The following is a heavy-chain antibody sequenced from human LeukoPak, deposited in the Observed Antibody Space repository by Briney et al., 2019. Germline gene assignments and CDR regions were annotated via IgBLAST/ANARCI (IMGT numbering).Heavy chain of an antibody. D-gene: IGHD3-22*01. CDR3: ARGRTYYYDSSGYPIFSFDY. CDR1: GGSISSYY. CDR2: IYYSGRT. V-gene: IGHV4-59*01. Sequence: PSETLSLTCTVSGGSISSYYWTWIRQPPGKALEWIGYIYYSGRTSYNPSLKSRVTMSVDTSKNQFSLKLSSVTAADTAVYYCARGRTYYYDSSGYPIFSFDYWGQGTLVTVSS. J-gene: IGHJ4*02.